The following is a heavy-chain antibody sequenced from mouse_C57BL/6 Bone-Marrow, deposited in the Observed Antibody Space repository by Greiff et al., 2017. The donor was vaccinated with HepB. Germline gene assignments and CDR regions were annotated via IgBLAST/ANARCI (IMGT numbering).Heavy chain of an antibody. J-gene: IGHJ2*01. V-gene: IGHV1-54*01. CDR2: INPGSGGT. Sequence: QVQLQQSGAELVRPGPSVKVSCKASGYAFTNYLIEWVKQRPGQGLEWIGVINPGSGGTNYNEKFKGKATLTADKSSSTAYMQLSSLTSEDSAVYFCARLFGNYYFDYWGQGTTLTVSS. CDR3: ARLFGNYYFDY. D-gene: IGHD2-1*01. CDR1: GYAFTNYL.